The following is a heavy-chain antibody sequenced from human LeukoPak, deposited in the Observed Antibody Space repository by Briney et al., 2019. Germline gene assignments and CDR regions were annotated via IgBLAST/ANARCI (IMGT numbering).Heavy chain of an antibody. V-gene: IGHV5-51*01. J-gene: IGHJ3*02. D-gene: IGHD6-19*01. Sequence: GESLKISCKGSGYSFNRYWIGWVRQMPGKGLEWMGIIYPGDSDTRYSPSFQGQVNISADKSISTAYLQWSSLKASDTAMYYCARTGYSSGWYGGFDIWGQGTMVTVSS. CDR3: ARTGYSSGWYGGFDI. CDR2: IYPGDSDT. CDR1: GYSFNRYW.